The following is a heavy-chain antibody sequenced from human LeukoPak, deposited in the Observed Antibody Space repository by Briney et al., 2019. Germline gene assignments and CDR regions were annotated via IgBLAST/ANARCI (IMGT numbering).Heavy chain of an antibody. V-gene: IGHV1-46*01. CDR2: INPSGGGT. Sequence: ASLKDSCMASGYTFTSYYMHWVRPAPGQGVEWMGIINPSGGGTSYAQKFQSRVTMTTDTSPSTVYMELSSLRSEDTAVFYCGCTPPPFLEWSGTFCEHWGQGTLVTVSS. CDR1: GYTFTSYY. CDR3: GCTPPPFLEWSGTFCEH. J-gene: IGHJ1*01. D-gene: IGHD3-3*02.